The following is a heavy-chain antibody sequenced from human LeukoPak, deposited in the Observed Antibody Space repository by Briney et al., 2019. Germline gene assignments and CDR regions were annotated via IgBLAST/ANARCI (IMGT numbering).Heavy chain of an antibody. CDR2: IYYSGST. Sequence: PSETLSLTCTVSGGSISSGDYYWSWIRQPPGKGLEWIGYIYYSGSTYYNLSLKSRVTISVDTSKNQFSLKLSSVTAADTAVYYCARDGIAAAAIDYWGQGTLVTVSS. J-gene: IGHJ4*02. V-gene: IGHV4-30-4*08. CDR1: GGSISSGDYY. CDR3: ARDGIAAAAIDY. D-gene: IGHD6-13*01.